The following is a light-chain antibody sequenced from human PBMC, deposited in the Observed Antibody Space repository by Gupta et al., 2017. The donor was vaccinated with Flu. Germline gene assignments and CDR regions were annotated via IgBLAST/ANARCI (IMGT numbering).Light chain of an antibody. V-gene: IGKV3-20*01. CDR3: QQYGTSPRT. J-gene: IGKJ2*02. CDR2: GAS. Sequence: ELVLTQSPGTLSLSPGERATLSCRASQSVSSNYLAWYQQTPGQAPRLLIYGASSRATGIPDRFSGSGSETDFTLTISRLEPEDFAVYYCQQYGTSPRTFGQGTKLEIK. CDR1: QSVSSNY.